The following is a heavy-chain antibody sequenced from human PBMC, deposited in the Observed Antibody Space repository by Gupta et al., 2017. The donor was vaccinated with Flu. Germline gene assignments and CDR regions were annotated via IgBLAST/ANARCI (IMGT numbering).Heavy chain of an antibody. D-gene: IGHD2-21*02. Sequence: QVQLQESGPGLVKPSETLSLTCTVSGGSISSYYWSWIRQPPGKGLEWIGYIYYSGSTNYNPSLKSRVTISVDTSKNQFSLKLSSVTAADTAVYYCARECGGDCYSPHYYYYGMDVWGQGTTVTVSS. CDR3: ARECGGDCYSPHYYYYGMDV. J-gene: IGHJ6*02. V-gene: IGHV4-59*01. CDR2: IYYSGST. CDR1: GGSISSYY.